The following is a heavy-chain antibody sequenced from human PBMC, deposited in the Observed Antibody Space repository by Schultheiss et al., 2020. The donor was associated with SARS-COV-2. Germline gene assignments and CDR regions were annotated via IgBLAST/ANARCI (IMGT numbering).Heavy chain of an antibody. J-gene: IGHJ6*02. CDR1: GGSFCGYY. CDR2: IYYSGIT. D-gene: IGHD2-15*01. V-gene: IGHV4-59*08. Sequence: SQTLSLTCAVYGGSFCGYYWSWIRQPPGKGLEWIGYIYYSGITNYNPSLKSRVTISVDTSKNQFSLKLSSVTAADTAVYYCARVYCSGGSCYYYYGMDVWGQGTTVTVSS. CDR3: ARVYCSGGSCYYYYGMDV.